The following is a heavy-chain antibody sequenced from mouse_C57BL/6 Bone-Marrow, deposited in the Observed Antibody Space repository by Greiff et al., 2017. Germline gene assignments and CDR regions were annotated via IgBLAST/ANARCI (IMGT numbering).Heavy chain of an antibody. CDR1: GFTFSDYY. J-gene: IGHJ4*01. CDR2: ISNGGGST. D-gene: IGHD1-1*01. CDR3: ARVSPHLLREPMGY. V-gene: IGHV5-12*01. Sequence: EVKLMESEGGLVQPGGSLTLSCAASGFTFSDYYMYWVRQTPEKRLEWVAYISNGGGSTYYPDTVKGRFTISRANAKNTLYLQMSSLKSEDRAMYYCARVSPHLLREPMGYWGQVTSVTVSA.